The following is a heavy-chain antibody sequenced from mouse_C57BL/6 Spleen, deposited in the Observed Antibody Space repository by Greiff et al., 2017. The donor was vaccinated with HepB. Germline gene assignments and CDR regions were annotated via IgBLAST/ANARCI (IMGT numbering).Heavy chain of an antibody. J-gene: IGHJ4*01. Sequence: EVMLVESGGGLVQSGRSLRLSCATSGFTFSDFYMEWVRQAPGKGLEWIAASRNKANDYTTEYSASVKGRFIVSRDTSQSILYLQMNALRAEDTAIYYCARDEGGYYGDYAMDYWGQGTSVTVSS. CDR1: GFTFSDFY. CDR3: ARDEGGYYGDYAMDY. V-gene: IGHV7-1*01. CDR2: SRNKANDYTT. D-gene: IGHD1-1*01.